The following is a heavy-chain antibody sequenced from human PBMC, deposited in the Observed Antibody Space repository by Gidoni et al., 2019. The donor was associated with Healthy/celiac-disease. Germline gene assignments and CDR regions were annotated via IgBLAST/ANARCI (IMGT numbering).Heavy chain of an antibody. Sequence: EVQLVESGGGLVQPGGSLRLSCAASGFTFSSYWMHWVRQAPGKGLVWVSRINSEGSSTSYADSVKGRLTISRDNAKNTLYLQMNSLRAEDTAVYYCARDSNYDYVWGSYRYYYYGMDVWGQGTTVTVSS. CDR1: GFTFSSYW. CDR2: INSEGSST. D-gene: IGHD3-16*02. J-gene: IGHJ6*02. V-gene: IGHV3-74*01. CDR3: ARDSNYDYVWGSYRYYYYGMDV.